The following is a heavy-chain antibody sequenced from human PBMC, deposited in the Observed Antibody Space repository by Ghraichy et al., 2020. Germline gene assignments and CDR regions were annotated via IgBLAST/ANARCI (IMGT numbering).Heavy chain of an antibody. V-gene: IGHV4-59*01. Sequence: SQTLSLTCTVSGGSISSYYWNWIRQPPGKGLEWIGYIYYSGSTNYNPSLKSRVTISVDTSKNQLSLKLSSVTAADTAIYYCARGYSGYSKSDYWGQGTLVTVSS. CDR3: ARGYSGYSKSDY. D-gene: IGHD5-12*01. CDR1: GGSISSYY. J-gene: IGHJ4*02. CDR2: IYYSGST.